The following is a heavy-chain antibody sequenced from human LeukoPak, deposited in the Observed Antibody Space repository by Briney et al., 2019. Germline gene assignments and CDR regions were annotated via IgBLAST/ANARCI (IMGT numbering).Heavy chain of an antibody. Sequence: PGGSLRLSCAASGFTFSTFGMSWVRRAPGKGPEWVSGITGRGATTYYADSVKGRFTISRDNSQNTLYLQMNTLRAEDTAVYYCAKVVSGFHFDCWGQGTLVTVSS. CDR1: GFTFSTFG. CDR2: ITGRGATT. J-gene: IGHJ4*02. CDR3: AKVVSGFHFDC. V-gene: IGHV3-23*01. D-gene: IGHD1-26*01.